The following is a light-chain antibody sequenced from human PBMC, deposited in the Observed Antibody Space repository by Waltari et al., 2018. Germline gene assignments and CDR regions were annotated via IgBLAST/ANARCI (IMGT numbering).Light chain of an antibody. CDR3: QSYDSSLWV. V-gene: IGLV6-57*02. CDR1: SCSISSNY. Sequence: NFMLTQPHSVSESPGKTVTIPCPGSSCSISSNYVPWDQQRPRRAPTTGIYEDNQRPSGVPDRFSGSIDSSSNSASRTISGLKTEDEADYYCQSYDSSLWVFGGGTKLTVL. CDR2: EDN. J-gene: IGLJ3*02.